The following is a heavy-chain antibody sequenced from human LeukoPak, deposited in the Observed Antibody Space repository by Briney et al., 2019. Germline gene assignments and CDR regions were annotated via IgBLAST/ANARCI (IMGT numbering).Heavy chain of an antibody. CDR3: AKRWPSRSFGY. J-gene: IGHJ4*02. V-gene: IGHV3-23*01. CDR1: GFTFSIYA. D-gene: IGHD3-10*01. Sequence: GGSLRLSCAASGFTFSIYAMNWVRQAPEKGLEWVSGISGSGGSTYYADSVKGRFTISRDNSKNTLYLQMDSLRAEDTAVYFCAKRWPSRSFGYWGQGTLVTVSS. CDR2: ISGSGGST.